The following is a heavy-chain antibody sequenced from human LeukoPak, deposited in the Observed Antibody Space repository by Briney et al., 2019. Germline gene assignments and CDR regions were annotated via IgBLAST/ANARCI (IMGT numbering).Heavy chain of an antibody. CDR1: GYTFTSYY. J-gene: IGHJ4*02. D-gene: IGHD3-10*01. V-gene: IGHV1-46*01. Sequence: ASVKVSCKASGYTFTSYYMHWVRQAPGQGLEWMGIINPSGGSTSYAQKSQGRVTMTRDMSTSTVYMELSSLRSEDTAVYYCARDLTYYYGSGSPRDGGDDYWGQGTLVTVSS. CDR2: INPSGGST. CDR3: ARDLTYYYGSGSPRDGGDDY.